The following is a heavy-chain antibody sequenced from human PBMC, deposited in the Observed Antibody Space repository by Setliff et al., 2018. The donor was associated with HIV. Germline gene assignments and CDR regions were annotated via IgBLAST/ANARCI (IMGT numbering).Heavy chain of an antibody. CDR2: IYTSRGT. CDR1: GGSISGFH. D-gene: IGHD6-13*01. Sequence: SETLSLTCTVSGGSISGFHWNWLRQTPGKGLEWIGYIYTSRGTNYNHSLRTRVIISVDTSNQFSLKLSSVTAADAAVYYCARSPSYRSSWEYYFDYWGQGILVTVSS. V-gene: IGHV4-4*09. J-gene: IGHJ4*02. CDR3: ARSPSYRSSWEYYFDY.